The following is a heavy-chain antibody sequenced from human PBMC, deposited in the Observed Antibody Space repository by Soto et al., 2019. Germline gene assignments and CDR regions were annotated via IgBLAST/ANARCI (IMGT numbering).Heavy chain of an antibody. CDR3: GAIFYSGNIYYNPSLKSRVTISVDTSKNQFSLRLSSVTAADTGVYYCVRYNRINMKPYSPEGFHI. CDR1: GDSISSSNSH. Sequence: LTCTVSGDSISSSNSHWGWTRQPPGKGLEYIGSVYYGGAIFYSGNIYYNLSLKSRVTISVDTSKNQLSLRLISVTAADICVYYGGAIFYSGNIYYNPSLKSRVTISVDTSKNQFSLRLSSVTAADTGVYYCVRYNRINMKPYSPEGFHIWGQGTMVTVSS. CDR2: VYYGGAIFYSGNI. D-gene: IGHD1-26*01. J-gene: IGHJ3*02. V-gene: IGHV4-39*01.